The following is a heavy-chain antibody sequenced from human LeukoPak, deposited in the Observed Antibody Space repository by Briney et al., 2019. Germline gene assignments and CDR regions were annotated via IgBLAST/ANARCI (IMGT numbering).Heavy chain of an antibody. V-gene: IGHV7-4-1*02. D-gene: IGHD1-26*01. J-gene: IGHJ4*02. CDR1: GYTFTSYA. CDR3: ARGPEWGPKGELGGGDY. CDR2: TNTNTGNP. Sequence: ASVKVSCKASGYTFTSYAMNWVRQAPGQGLEWMGWTNTNTGNPTYAQGFTGRFVFSLDTSVSTAYLQISSLKAEDTAVYYCARGPEWGPKGELGGGDYWGQGTLVTVSS.